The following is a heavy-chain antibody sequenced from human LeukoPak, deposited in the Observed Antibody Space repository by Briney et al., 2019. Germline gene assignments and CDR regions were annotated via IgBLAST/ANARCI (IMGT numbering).Heavy chain of an antibody. D-gene: IGHD1-26*01. J-gene: IGHJ6*03. CDR1: GYTFTGYY. CDR2: INPNSGGT. CDR3: ARGGSYGWVYYYYYMDV. V-gene: IGHV1-2*02. Sequence: ASVKVSCKASGYTFTGYYMHRVRQAPGQGLEWMGWINPNSGGTNYAQKFQGRVTMTRDTSISTAYMELSRLRSDDTAVYYCARGGSYGWVYYYYYMDVWGKGTTVTVSS.